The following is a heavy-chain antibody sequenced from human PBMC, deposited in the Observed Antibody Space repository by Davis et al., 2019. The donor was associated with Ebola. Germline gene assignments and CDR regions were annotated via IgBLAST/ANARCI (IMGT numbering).Heavy chain of an antibody. CDR1: GYTFTSYY. Sequence: ASVKVSCKASGYTFTSYYMHWVRQAPGQGLEWMGIINPSGGSTSYAQKFQGRVTMTRDTSTSTVYMELSSLRSEDTAVYYCARNLPAWGGGYYYYMDVWGKGTTVTVSS. CDR3: ARNLPAWGGGYYYYMDV. D-gene: IGHD3-16*01. CDR2: INPSGGST. J-gene: IGHJ6*03. V-gene: IGHV1-46*01.